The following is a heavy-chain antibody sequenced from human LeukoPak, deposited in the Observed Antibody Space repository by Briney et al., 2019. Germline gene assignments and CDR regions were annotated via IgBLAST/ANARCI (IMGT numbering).Heavy chain of an antibody. V-gene: IGHV4-59*08. J-gene: IGHJ4*02. CDR1: GGSITSYY. CDR3: ARRRGWKQQLVYFDC. Sequence: SETLSLTCTVSGGSITSYYWSWIRQPPGKGLEWIGYLFHSGTRRYNPSLKSRVTISADTTKNQIFLTLNSTTAADTAVYYCARRRGWKQQLVYFDCWGQGTLATVSS. CDR2: LFHSGTR. D-gene: IGHD6-13*01.